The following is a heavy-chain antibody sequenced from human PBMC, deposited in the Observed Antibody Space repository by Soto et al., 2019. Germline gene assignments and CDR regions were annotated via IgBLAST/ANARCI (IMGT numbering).Heavy chain of an antibody. CDR3: ARDLTYYDFWSGYYDTMGYYYYGMDV. J-gene: IGHJ6*02. CDR2: ISSNGGST. CDR1: GFTFSSYA. V-gene: IGHV3-64D*06. D-gene: IGHD3-3*01. Sequence: GSLRLSCSASGFTFSSYAMHWVRQAPGKGLEYVSAISSNGGSTYYADSVKGRFTISRDNSKNTLYLQMSSLRAEDTAVYYCARDLTYYDFWSGYYDTMGYYYYGMDVWGQGTTVTVSS.